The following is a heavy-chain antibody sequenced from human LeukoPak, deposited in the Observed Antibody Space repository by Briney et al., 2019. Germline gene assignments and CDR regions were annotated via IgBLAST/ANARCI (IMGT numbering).Heavy chain of an antibody. Sequence: SVKVSCKASGGTFSSSTISWVRQAPGQGLEWMGGIIPIFGTTNYAQRFQGGVTITADESTSTAYMDLRSLRSEDTAVYYCASLLDIVATIDFWGQGTLVTVSS. CDR1: GGTFSSST. V-gene: IGHV1-69*13. D-gene: IGHD5-12*01. CDR2: IIPIFGTT. CDR3: ASLLDIVATIDF. J-gene: IGHJ4*02.